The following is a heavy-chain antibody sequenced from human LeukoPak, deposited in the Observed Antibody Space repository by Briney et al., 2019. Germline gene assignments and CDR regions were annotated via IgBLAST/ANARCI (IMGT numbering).Heavy chain of an antibody. Sequence: ASVKVSCKASGYTFTSYNMHWVRQAPGQGLEWMGWINTNTGNPTYAQGFTGRFVFSLDTSVSTAYLQISSLKAEDTAVYYCARDLASSSWEYNWNDLSRYDAFDIWGQGTMVTVSS. D-gene: IGHD1-20*01. CDR1: GYTFTSYN. J-gene: IGHJ3*02. CDR2: INTNTGNP. CDR3: ARDLASSSWEYNWNDLSRYDAFDI. V-gene: IGHV7-4-1*02.